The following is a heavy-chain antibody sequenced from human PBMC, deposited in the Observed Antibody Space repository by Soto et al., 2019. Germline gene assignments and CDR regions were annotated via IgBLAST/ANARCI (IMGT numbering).Heavy chain of an antibody. CDR1: GGSISSGDYY. V-gene: IGHV4-30-4*01. CDR3: AREWAKYQLYNWFDP. Sequence: SETLSLTCTVSGGSISSGDYYWSWIRQPPGKGLEWIGYIYYSGSTYYNPSLKSRVTISVDTSKNQFSLKLSSVTAADTAVYYCAREWAKYQLYNWFDPWGQGTLVTVSS. J-gene: IGHJ5*02. CDR2: IYYSGST. D-gene: IGHD2-2*01.